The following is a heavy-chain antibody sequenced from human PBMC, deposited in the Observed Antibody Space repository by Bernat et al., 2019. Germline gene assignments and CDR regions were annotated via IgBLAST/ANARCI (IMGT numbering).Heavy chain of an antibody. D-gene: IGHD4-17*01. J-gene: IGHJ4*02. V-gene: IGHV3-30*18. CDR3: AKDRNYGDYGLAGSIDY. CDR1: GFTFSSYG. CDR2: IPYDGNNK. Sequence: QVQLVESGGGVVQPGRSLRLSCAASGFTFSSYGMHWFCQAPGKGLVWVAVIPYDGNNKYYADSVKGRFNISRDNSKNTLYLQMNSLRAEDTAVYYCAKDRNYGDYGLAGSIDYWGQGTLVTVSS.